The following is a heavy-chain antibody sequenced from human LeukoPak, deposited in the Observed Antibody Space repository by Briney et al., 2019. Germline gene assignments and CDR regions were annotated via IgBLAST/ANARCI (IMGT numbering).Heavy chain of an antibody. J-gene: IGHJ4*02. CDR2: ISGSGGNT. D-gene: IGHD6-19*01. CDR3: ARLAWLDRNFDY. CDR1: GFTFSTYA. Sequence: LSGGSLRLSCAASGFTFSTYAMSWVRPTPGKGLEWVSGISGSGGNTYHADSVKGRFTISRDNSKNTLYLQMKSLRAEDTAVYYCARLAWLDRNFDYWGQGTLLTVSS. V-gene: IGHV3-23*01.